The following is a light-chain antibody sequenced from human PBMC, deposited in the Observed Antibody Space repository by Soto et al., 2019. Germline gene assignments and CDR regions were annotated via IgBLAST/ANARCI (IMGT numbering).Light chain of an antibody. Sequence: EIVLTQSTGTLSLSPGERATLSCRASQSVSSSYLASYQQKPGQAPRLLIYGASTRATGITARFSGSGSGTEFTLTISSLQSEDFAVYYCQQYNSWPPITFGQGTRLEIK. V-gene: IGKV3-15*01. CDR2: GAS. CDR1: QSVSSSY. CDR3: QQYNSWPPIT. J-gene: IGKJ5*01.